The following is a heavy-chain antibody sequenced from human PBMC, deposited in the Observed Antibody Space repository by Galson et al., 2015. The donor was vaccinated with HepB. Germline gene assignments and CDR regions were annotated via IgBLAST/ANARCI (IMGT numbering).Heavy chain of an antibody. CDR3: FFLRGYDLKPLDY. CDR2: INEEGSEN. V-gene: IGHV3-7*01. J-gene: IGHJ4*02. Sequence: SLRLSCAASGFSFSRYWMSWVRQAPGKGLEWVANINEEGSENYYVDSVKGRFTISRDNAKNSLYLQMNSLRAEDTAVYYCFFLRGYDLKPLDYWGQGTLVTVSS. D-gene: IGHD5-12*01. CDR1: GFSFSRYW.